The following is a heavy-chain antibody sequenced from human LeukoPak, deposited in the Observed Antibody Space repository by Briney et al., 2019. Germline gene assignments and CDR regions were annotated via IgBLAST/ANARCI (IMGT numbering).Heavy chain of an antibody. V-gene: IGHV4-4*02. CDR3: ARVPLRVVTPDPNAFDI. CDR1: GGSISSSNW. CDR2: IYHSGST. D-gene: IGHD4-23*01. J-gene: IGHJ3*02. Sequence: SETLSLTCAVSGGSISSSNWWSWVRQPPGKGLEWIGEIYHSGSTNYNPSLKSRVTISVDKSKNQFSLKLSSVTAADTAVYYCARVPLRVVTPDPNAFDIWGQGTMVTVSS.